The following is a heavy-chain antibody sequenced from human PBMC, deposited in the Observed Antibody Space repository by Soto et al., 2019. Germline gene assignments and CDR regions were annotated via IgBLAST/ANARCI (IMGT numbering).Heavy chain of an antibody. CDR2: IIPIFGTA. CDR1: GGTFSSYA. V-gene: IGHV1-69*01. Sequence: QVQLVQSGAEVKKPGSSVKVSCTASGGTFSSYAISWVRQAPGQGLEWMGGIIPIFGTANYAQKFQGRVTITADESTSTAYMVLSSLRAEDTAVYYCATAGAYCGGDCYSGYYYYYYGMDVWGQGATVTVSS. CDR3: ATAGAYCGGDCYSGYYYYYYGMDV. J-gene: IGHJ6*02. D-gene: IGHD2-21*02.